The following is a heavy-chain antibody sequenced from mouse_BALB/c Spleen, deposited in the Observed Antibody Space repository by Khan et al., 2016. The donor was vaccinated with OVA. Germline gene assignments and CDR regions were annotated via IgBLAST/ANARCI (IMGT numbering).Heavy chain of an antibody. J-gene: IGHJ3*01. CDR1: GYIFTNYW. V-gene: IGHV1S127*01. CDR2: IDHSNSET. CDR3: TRHEYGGFTY. D-gene: IGHD1-1*01. Sequence: VQLQESGPELVRPGASLKMSCKASGYIFTNYWMHWVKQRPGQGLEWIGMIDHSNSETRLNQKFKDQATLTVDKAYNTAYMQLSSLKSEDSALYSCTRHEYGGFTYWGQGTLVTVSS.